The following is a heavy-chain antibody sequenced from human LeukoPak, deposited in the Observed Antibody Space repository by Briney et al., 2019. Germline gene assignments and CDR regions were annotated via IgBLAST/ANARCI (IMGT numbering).Heavy chain of an antibody. D-gene: IGHD3-3*01. CDR2: ISYDGSNK. Sequence: PGRSPRLSCAASGFTFSSYGMHWVRQAPGKGLEWVAVISYDGSNKYYADSVKGRFTISRDNSKNTLYLQMNSLRAEDTAVYYCAKEADFTFDYWGQGTLVTVSS. CDR3: AKEADFTFDY. CDR1: GFTFSSYG. V-gene: IGHV3-30*18. J-gene: IGHJ4*02.